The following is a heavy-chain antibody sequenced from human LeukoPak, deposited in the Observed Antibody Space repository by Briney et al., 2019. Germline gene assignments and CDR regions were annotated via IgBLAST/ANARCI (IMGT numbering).Heavy chain of an antibody. V-gene: IGHV3-21*01. CDR1: GFTFSSYW. J-gene: IGHJ4*02. CDR3: ARVKYDSSGYYGILDY. CDR2: ITRSSIYI. D-gene: IGHD3-22*01. Sequence: PGGSLRLSCAASGFTFSSYWMHWVSQAPGKGLEWVSSITRSSIYIYYADSVKGRFTISRDNARNSLYLQMNSLRAEDTAVYYCARVKYDSSGYYGILDYWGQGTLVTVSS.